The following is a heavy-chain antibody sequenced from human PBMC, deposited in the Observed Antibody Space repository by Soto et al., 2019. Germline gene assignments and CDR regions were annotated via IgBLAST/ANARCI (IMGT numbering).Heavy chain of an antibody. CDR3: AREAVYVNCFDP. CDR1: GFTFSSYS. CDR2: ISSSSSTI. J-gene: IGHJ5*02. D-gene: IGHD2-15*01. V-gene: IGHV3-48*01. Sequence: EVQLVESGGGLVQPGGSLRLSCAASGFTFSSYSMNWVRQAPGKGLEWVSYISSSSSTIYYAGSVKGLFTISRDNAKNSQSPQFNCLRGVDTAVGSCAREAVYVNCFDPWGQETLVPVSS.